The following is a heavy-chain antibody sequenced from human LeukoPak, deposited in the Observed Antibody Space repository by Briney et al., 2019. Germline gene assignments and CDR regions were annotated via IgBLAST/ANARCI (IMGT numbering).Heavy chain of an antibody. CDR3: ARRRAYNFYGP. D-gene: IGHD1-20*01. V-gene: IGHV4-39*01. J-gene: IGHJ5*02. Sequence: SETLSLTCTVSGASITSSSLFWGWIRQPPGKGLEWIGSISYSGNTFYNSSLRSRVTISVDTSENQFSLKLTSMTAADSAVSYCARRRAYNFYGPCGQGALVTVSS. CDR2: ISYSGNT. CDR1: GASITSSSLF.